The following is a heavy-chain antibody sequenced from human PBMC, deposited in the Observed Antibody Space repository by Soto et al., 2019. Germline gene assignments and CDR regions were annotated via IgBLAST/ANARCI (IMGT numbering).Heavy chain of an antibody. J-gene: IGHJ6*02. V-gene: IGHV1-69*01. Sequence: QVQLVQSGAEVKKPGYSVKVSCKASGGPFSSYAISWVRQAPGQGLEWMGGIISFSETTNYAQKSQGRVTITADESKSTAHMELSSLRSEDTAVYYCARSQGSSTSLEIYYYYYYGMDVWGQGTTVTVSS. CDR1: GGPFSSYA. CDR2: IISFSETT. CDR3: ARSQGSSTSLEIYYYYYYGMDV. D-gene: IGHD2-2*01.